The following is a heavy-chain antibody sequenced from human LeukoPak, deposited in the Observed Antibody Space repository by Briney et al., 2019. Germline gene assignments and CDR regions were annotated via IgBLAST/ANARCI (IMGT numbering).Heavy chain of an antibody. CDR3: ATRAYCGGDCYSDAFDI. CDR2: IIPIFGTA. D-gene: IGHD2-21*02. Sequence: SVKVSSKASGGTFSSYAISWVRQAPGQGLEWMGGIIPIFGTANYAQKFQGRVTITTDESTSTAYMELSSLRSEDTAVYYCATRAYCGGDCYSDAFDIWGQGTMVTVSS. CDR1: GGTFSSYA. J-gene: IGHJ3*02. V-gene: IGHV1-69*05.